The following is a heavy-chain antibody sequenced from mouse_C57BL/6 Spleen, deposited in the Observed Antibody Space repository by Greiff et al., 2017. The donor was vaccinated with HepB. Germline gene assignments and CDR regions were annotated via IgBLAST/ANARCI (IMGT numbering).Heavy chain of an antibody. CDR3: ARGYGNYLRYWYFDV. J-gene: IGHJ1*03. Sequence: VQLQQSGPELVKPGASVKISCKASGYAFSSSWMNWVKQRPGKGLEWIGRIYPGDGDTNYNGKFKGKATLTADKSSSTAYMQLSSLTSEDSAVYFCARGYGNYLRYWYFDVWGTGTPVTVSS. V-gene: IGHV1-82*01. CDR2: IYPGDGDT. D-gene: IGHD2-10*02. CDR1: GYAFSSSW.